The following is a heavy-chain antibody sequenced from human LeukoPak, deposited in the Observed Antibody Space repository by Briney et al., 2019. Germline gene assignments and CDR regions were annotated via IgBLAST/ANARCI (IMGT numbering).Heavy chain of an antibody. D-gene: IGHD6-25*01. V-gene: IGHV3-23*01. CDR1: GFTFSSYA. CDR2: FSGSGGST. CDR3: AKGHSSGCSSFDY. J-gene: IGHJ4*02. Sequence: GGSLRLSCAASGFTFSSYAMNWVRQAPGKGPEWVSGFSGSGGSTYYADSVKGRFTISRDNSKNTLYLQMNSLRAEDTAVYYCAKGHSSGCSSFDYWGQGTLVTVSS.